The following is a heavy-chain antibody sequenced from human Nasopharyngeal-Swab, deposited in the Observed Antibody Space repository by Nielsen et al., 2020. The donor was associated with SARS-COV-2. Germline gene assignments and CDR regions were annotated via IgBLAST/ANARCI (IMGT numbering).Heavy chain of an antibody. Sequence: WIRQPPGKGLEWVSSISSSSSYIYYADSVKGRFTISRDNAKNSLYLQMNSLRAEGTAVYYCAGDHDYGDYYFDYWGQGTLVTVSS. CDR3: AGDHDYGDYYFDY. V-gene: IGHV3-21*01. CDR2: ISSSSSYI. J-gene: IGHJ4*02. D-gene: IGHD4-17*01.